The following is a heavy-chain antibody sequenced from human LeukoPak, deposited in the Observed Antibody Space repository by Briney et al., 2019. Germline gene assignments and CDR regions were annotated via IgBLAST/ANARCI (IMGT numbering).Heavy chain of an antibody. CDR1: GFTVSSSY. D-gene: IGHD5-18*01. CDR2: LYSGGST. J-gene: IGHJ4*02. V-gene: IGHV3-53*01. Sequence: GGSLRLSCAASGFTVSSSYMSWVRQAPGKGLEWVSVLYSGGSTYYADFVKGRFTISRDNSKNTLYLQMNSLRAEDTAVYYCARGVTWIQYYFDYWGQGTLVTVSS. CDR3: ARGVTWIQYYFDY.